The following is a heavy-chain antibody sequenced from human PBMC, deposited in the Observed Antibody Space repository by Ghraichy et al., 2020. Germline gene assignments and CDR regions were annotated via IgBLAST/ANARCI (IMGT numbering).Heavy chain of an antibody. D-gene: IGHD6-19*01. CDR2: MYHSGSS. CDR1: GASITSYY. Sequence: ETLSLTCTVAGASITSYYWTWIRQPPGKGLEWIGYMYHSGSSNYNPSLKSRVIISVDTSKNKFSLKLRSVTAADTAIYYCSRDRGSGWGLDSWGQGTLVTVSS. V-gene: IGHV4-59*01. J-gene: IGHJ4*02. CDR3: SRDRGSGWGLDS.